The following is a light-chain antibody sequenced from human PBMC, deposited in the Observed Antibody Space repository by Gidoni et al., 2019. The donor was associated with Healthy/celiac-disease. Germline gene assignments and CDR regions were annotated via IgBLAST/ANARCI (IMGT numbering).Light chain of an antibody. J-gene: IGKJ1*01. V-gene: IGKV2-28*01. CDR3: MQALQTWT. Sequence: DIVMTQSPLSLPVTPGEPASISCRSSQSLLHSNGYNYLDWYLQKPWQSPQLLIYLGSNRASGVPDRFSGSGSGTYFTLKISRVEAEDVGVYYCMQALQTWTFGQGTKVEIK. CDR1: QSLLHSNGYNY. CDR2: LGS.